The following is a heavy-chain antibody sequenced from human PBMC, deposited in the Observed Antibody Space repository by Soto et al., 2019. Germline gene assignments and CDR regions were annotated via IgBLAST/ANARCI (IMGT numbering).Heavy chain of an antibody. V-gene: IGHV4-39*01. CDR2: IYYSGST. D-gene: IGHD1-26*01. CDR1: GGSIISSSYY. Sequence: SETLSRTCTVSGGSIISSSYYWGWILQPPGKGLEWIGSIYYSGSTYYNPSLKSRVTISVDTSKNQFSLKLSSVTAADTAVYYCARQYASRAHFDYWGQGTLVTVSS. CDR3: ARQYASRAHFDY. J-gene: IGHJ4*02.